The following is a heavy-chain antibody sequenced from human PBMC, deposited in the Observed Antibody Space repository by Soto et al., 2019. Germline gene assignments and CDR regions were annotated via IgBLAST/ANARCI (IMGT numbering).Heavy chain of an antibody. J-gene: IGHJ3*01. V-gene: IGHV4-4*02. Sequence: SETLSLTCTVSGGSISSSYWWSWVRQPPGKGKEWNGEIYQSGSTNYNPTLKSRITILVDKYKNQFSLKLSSVSAADSAVYYCARRRITMIAVVFVAFDVWGQGTMVTVSS. CDR3: ARRRITMIAVVFVAFDV. CDR1: GGSISSSYW. CDR2: IYQSGST. D-gene: IGHD3-22*01.